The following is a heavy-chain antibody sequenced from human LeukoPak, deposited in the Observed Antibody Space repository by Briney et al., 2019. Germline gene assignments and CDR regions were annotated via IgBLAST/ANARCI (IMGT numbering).Heavy chain of an antibody. CDR3: ARGKSQTVAGN. J-gene: IGHJ4*02. CDR2: VFDSGST. CDR1: GGSISRTSYY. V-gene: IGHV4-39*01. D-gene: IGHD6-19*01. Sequence: SETLSLTCTVSGGSISRTSYYWDWIRQPPGKGLEWIGNVFDSGSTHYSPSLKSRVTISVDTSKNQFSLRLSSVTAADTAVYYCARGKSQTVAGNWGQGTLVTVSS.